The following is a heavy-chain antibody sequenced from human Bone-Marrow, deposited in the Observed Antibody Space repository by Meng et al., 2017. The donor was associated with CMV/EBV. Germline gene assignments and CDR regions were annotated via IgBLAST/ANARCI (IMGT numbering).Heavy chain of an antibody. V-gene: IGHV3-30*02. D-gene: IGHD3-10*01. Sequence: GESLKISCAASGFTFSSYGMHWVRQAPGKGLEWVAFIRYDGSNKYYADSVKGRFTISRDNSKNTLYLQMNSLRAEDTAVYYCAKSGLRGFGEFSRFDYWGQGTLVTVSS. CDR3: AKSGLRGFGEFSRFDY. J-gene: IGHJ4*02. CDR2: IRYDGSNK. CDR1: GFTFSSYG.